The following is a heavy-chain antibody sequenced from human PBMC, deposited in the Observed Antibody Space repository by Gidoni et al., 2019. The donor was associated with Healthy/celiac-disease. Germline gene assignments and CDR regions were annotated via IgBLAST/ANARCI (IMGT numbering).Heavy chain of an antibody. J-gene: IGHJ4*02. CDR2: ISWNSGSI. CDR3: AKDLRWELHYYFDY. Sequence: EVQLVESGGGLVQPGRSLRLSCAASGFTFDDYAMHWVRQAPGKGLEWVSGISWNSGSIGYADSVKGRFTISRDNAKNSLYLQMNSLRAEDTALYYCAKDLRWELHYYFDYWGQGTLVTVSS. CDR1: GFTFDDYA. V-gene: IGHV3-9*01. D-gene: IGHD1-26*01.